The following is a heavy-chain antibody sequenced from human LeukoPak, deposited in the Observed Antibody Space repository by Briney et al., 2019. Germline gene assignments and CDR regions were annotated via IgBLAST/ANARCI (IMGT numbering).Heavy chain of an antibody. D-gene: IGHD6-19*01. Sequence: ASMKVSCKASGYTFTNYGVSWVRQATGQGLEWMGWISAHNGNTNYAQKLQGRVTMTTDTSTTTAYMELRSLRSDDTAVYYCARGSSGWYTQSAFDIWGQGTMVTVSS. CDR1: GYTFTNYG. CDR2: ISAHNGNT. J-gene: IGHJ3*02. CDR3: ARGSSGWYTQSAFDI. V-gene: IGHV1-18*01.